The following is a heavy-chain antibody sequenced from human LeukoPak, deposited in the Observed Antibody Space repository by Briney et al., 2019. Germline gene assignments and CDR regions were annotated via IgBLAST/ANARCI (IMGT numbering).Heavy chain of an antibody. D-gene: IGHD3-10*01. CDR1: GGSISSYY. J-gene: IGHJ4*02. Sequence: PSETLSLTCTVSGGSISSYYWSWIRQPPGKGLEWIGYIYYSGSTNYNPSLKSRVTISVDTSKNQFSLKLSSVTAADTAVYYCARVALTYYYGSGSYYHDYWGQGTLVTVSS. CDR3: ARVALTYYYGSGSYYHDY. V-gene: IGHV4-59*01. CDR2: IYYSGST.